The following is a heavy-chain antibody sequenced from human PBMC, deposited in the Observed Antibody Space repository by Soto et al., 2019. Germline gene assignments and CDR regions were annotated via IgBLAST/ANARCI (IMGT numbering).Heavy chain of an antibody. Sequence: QVQLVQSGAEVKKPGSSVKVSCKASGGTFSSYAISWVRQAPGQGLEWMGGIIPIFGTANYAQKFQGRVTITADESTSTAYVELSSLRSEDTAVYYCAGAYCGGDCYTARTYYFDYWGQGTLVTVSS. CDR3: AGAYCGGDCYTARTYYFDY. D-gene: IGHD2-21*02. V-gene: IGHV1-69*12. J-gene: IGHJ4*02. CDR1: GGTFSSYA. CDR2: IIPIFGTA.